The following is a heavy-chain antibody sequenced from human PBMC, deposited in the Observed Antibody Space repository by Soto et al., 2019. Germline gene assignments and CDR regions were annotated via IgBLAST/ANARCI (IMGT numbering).Heavy chain of an antibody. CDR1: GGTFSSYA. V-gene: IGHV1-69*13. Sequence: SVKVSCKASGGTFSSYAISWVRQAPGQGLEWMGGIIPIFGTANYAQKFQGRVTITADESTSTAYMELSSLRSEDTAVYYCARGGSQQQPLGIWGQGTMVTVSS. D-gene: IGHD6-13*01. J-gene: IGHJ3*02. CDR3: ARGGSQQQPLGI. CDR2: IIPIFGTA.